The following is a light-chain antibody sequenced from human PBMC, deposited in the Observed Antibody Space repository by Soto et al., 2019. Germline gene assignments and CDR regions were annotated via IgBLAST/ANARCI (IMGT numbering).Light chain of an antibody. CDR2: GVS. CDR3: QQYGSSPRVT. V-gene: IGKV3-20*01. Sequence: EIVLTQSPGTLSLSPGEIATLSCRASQSVSDNYLGWYQQKPGQAPRLLIYGVSTRATGIPDRFSGSGSGTDFTLTITRLEPEDFAVYYCQQYGSSPRVTFGGGTKVEIK. J-gene: IGKJ4*01. CDR1: QSVSDNY.